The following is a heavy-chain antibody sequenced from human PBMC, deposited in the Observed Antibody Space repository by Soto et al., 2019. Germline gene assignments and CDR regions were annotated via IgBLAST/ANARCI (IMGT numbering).Heavy chain of an antibody. Sequence: GASVKVSCKASGYTFTGYHMPWVRQAPGQGLEWVGWINPNSGGTNYAQKFQGRVTITRDTSIKTAYMDLSRLRSDDTAVYYCARVGYYYDSSGYYFAYWGQGTLVTVSS. D-gene: IGHD3-22*01. CDR1: GYTFTGYH. CDR3: ARVGYYYDSSGYYFAY. V-gene: IGHV1-2*02. J-gene: IGHJ4*02. CDR2: INPNSGGT.